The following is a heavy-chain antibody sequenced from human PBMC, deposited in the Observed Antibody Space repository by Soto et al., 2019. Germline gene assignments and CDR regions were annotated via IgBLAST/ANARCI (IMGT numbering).Heavy chain of an antibody. CDR1: GFSFSSYT. Sequence: EVQLVESGGGLVKPGGSLRLSCAASGFSFSSYTMNWVRQSPGKGLDWVSSISSSSSYIYFADSVKGRFTISRDNAKNSLYLQMNSLRAGDAAVYYCARGHRPYGSNWPYSYYGMGVWGQGTTVTVSS. CDR2: ISSSSSYI. V-gene: IGHV3-21*01. J-gene: IGHJ6*02. D-gene: IGHD6-13*01. CDR3: ARGHRPYGSNWPYSYYGMGV.